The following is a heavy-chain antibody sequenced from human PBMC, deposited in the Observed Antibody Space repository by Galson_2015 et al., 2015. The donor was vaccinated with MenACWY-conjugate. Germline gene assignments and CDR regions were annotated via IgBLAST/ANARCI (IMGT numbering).Heavy chain of an antibody. CDR1: GYSFTSYY. Sequence: SVKVSCKASGYSFTSYYIHWVRQAPGQGLEWVGVIDPVRDTTKYAQNFQGRVSMTRDTSTTTVFMELSSLRSEDTAVHYCARSPLRWNDPGPSDYWGQGTLVTVSS. V-gene: IGHV1-46*01. J-gene: IGHJ4*02. CDR2: IDPVRDTT. D-gene: IGHD1-1*01. CDR3: ARSPLRWNDPGPSDY.